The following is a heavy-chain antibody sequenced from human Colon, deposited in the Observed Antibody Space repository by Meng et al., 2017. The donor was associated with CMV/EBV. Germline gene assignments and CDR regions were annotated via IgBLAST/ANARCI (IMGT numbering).Heavy chain of an antibody. CDR1: SSVYC. Sequence: SSVYCGGWSRPPPGEGVGWVGKNDCRWKTYDPPSLKRGVTISVDTSQHQFSVELKAASASDTAVYYCARQDLVIVRVAFNWFDPWGQGTLVTVSS. D-gene: IGHD1-26*01. CDR2: NDCRWKT. J-gene: IGHJ5*02. CDR3: ARQDLVIVRVAFNWFDP. V-gene: IGHV4-39*01.